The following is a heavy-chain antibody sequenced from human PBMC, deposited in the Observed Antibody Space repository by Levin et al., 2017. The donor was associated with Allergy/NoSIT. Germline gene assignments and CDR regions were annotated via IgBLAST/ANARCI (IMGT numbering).Heavy chain of an antibody. V-gene: IGHV4-34*01. CDR2: INYSGST. J-gene: IGHJ6*03. D-gene: IGHD5-18*01. CDR1: GWSFSGYY. CDR3: ARGKRAMVTFVSAGYYYYMDV. Sequence: SETLSLTCAAYGWSFSGYYLSWIRQPPGKGLEWIGEINYSGSTNYNPSLKSRVTTSVDTTKNQFSLKLSSVTAADTAVYYCARGKRAMVTFVSAGYYYYMDVWGKGTTVTVSS.